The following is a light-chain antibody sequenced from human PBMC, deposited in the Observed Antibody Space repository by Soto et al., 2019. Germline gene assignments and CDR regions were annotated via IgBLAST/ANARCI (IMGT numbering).Light chain of an antibody. CDR1: SGHSSYA. J-gene: IGLJ2*01. V-gene: IGLV4-69*01. CDR3: QTWGTGIHVV. CDR2: VSSDGSH. Sequence: QPVLTQSPSASASLGASVKLTCTLSSGHSSYAIAWHQQQPEKGPRYLMKVSSDGSHSKGDGIPDRFSGSSSGAERYLTISSLQSEDEADYYCQTWGTGIHVVFGGGTKVTVL.